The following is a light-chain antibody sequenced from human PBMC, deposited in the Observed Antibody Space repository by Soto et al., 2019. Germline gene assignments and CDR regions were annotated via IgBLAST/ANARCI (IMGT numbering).Light chain of an antibody. CDR1: QSVSSN. V-gene: IGKV3-15*01. CDR2: GAS. J-gene: IGKJ4*01. CDR3: QQYNNWVLT. Sequence: EIVMTQSPATLSVSPGERATLSCRASQSVSSNLAWYQQKPGQAPRLLIYGASTRATGIPARFSGSGSGTEFTLTISSLHSEDFAVYYCQQYNNWVLTFGGGTKVEIK.